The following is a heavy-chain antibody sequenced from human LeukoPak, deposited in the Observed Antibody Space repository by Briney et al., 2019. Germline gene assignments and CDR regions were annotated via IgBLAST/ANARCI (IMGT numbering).Heavy chain of an antibody. CDR3: ATDRAHAFDL. J-gene: IGHJ3*01. CDR2: IYSDGSGT. V-gene: IGHV3-74*01. CDR1: GFTLSSYW. Sequence: PGGSLRLSCAASGFTLSSYWMHWVRQAPGKGLVWVSRIYSDGSGTSYAESVKGRFTISRDNAKNTLFLQMNGLTAEDTAVYYCATDRAHAFDLWGQGTMVTVS.